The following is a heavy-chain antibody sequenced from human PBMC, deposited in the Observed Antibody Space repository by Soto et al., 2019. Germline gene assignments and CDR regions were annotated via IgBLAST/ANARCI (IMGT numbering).Heavy chain of an antibody. CDR1: GYSFTNNG. Sequence: QVQLVQSGAEVKKPGASVKVSCQASGYSFTNNGINWVRQAAGQGLEWMGWMNPGTGETGYRGKFQGRLATTRDTSITTAYMELTSLTSDDTAVYYCTRDGDTGAWISNWGQGTLVTVSS. V-gene: IGHV1-8*01. CDR3: TRDGDTGAWISN. J-gene: IGHJ4*02. D-gene: IGHD5-18*01. CDR2: MNPGTGET.